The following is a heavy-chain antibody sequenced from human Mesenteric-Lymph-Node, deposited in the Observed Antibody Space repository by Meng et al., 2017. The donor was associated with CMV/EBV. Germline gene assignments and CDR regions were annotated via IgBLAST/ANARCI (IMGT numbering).Heavy chain of an antibody. CDR2: TIPSIDTP. CDR1: A. Sequence: AISWVRQAPGQGLEWMGGTIPSIDTPNYAQKFQGRIRITTDESTSTAYMEPTSLRVEDTAVYYCARERDSDTPGLAEEGWYYYGMDVWGQGTTVTVSS. V-gene: IGHV1-69*05. D-gene: IGHD3-16*01. J-gene: IGHJ6*02. CDR3: ARERDSDTPGLAEEGWYYYGMDV.